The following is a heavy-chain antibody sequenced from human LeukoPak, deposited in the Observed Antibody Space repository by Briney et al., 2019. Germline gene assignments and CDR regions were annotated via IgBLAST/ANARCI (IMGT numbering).Heavy chain of an antibody. J-gene: IGHJ5*02. CDR1: GGSISSYY. Sequence: SETLSLTCTVSGGSISSYYWSWIRQPAGKGLEWIGRIYTSGSTNYNPSLKSRVTMSVDTSKSQFSLKLSSVTAADTAVYYCARDSGYCTNGVCLGDTNWFDPWGQGTLVTVSS. CDR3: ARDSGYCTNGVCLGDTNWFDP. V-gene: IGHV4-4*07. CDR2: IYTSGST. D-gene: IGHD2-8*01.